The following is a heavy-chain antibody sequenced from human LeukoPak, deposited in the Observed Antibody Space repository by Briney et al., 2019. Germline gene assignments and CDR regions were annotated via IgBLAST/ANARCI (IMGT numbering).Heavy chain of an antibody. CDR3: ARGRGVSNY. Sequence: SETLSLTCTVSGGSITNYYWSWIRQPPGKGLEWIGFSYYNGNTNYNPSLKSRVTISVDMSKNQFSLKLSSVTAADTAVYYCARGRGVSNYWGQGTLVTVSP. J-gene: IGHJ4*02. V-gene: IGHV4-59*01. CDR1: GGSITNYY. CDR2: SYYNGNT. D-gene: IGHD3-10*01.